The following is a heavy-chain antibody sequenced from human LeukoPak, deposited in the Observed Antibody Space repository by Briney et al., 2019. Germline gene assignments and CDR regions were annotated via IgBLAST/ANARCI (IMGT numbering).Heavy chain of an antibody. J-gene: IGHJ5*02. CDR3: ARDLTVTTWRGYNWFDP. CDR1: GYTFTGYY. D-gene: IGHD4-17*01. Sequence: GASVKVSCKASGYTFTGYYMHWVRQAPGQGLEWMGWISAYNGNTNYAQKLQGRVTMTTDTSTSTAYMELRSLRSDDTAVYYCARDLTVTTWRGYNWFDPWGQGTLVTVSS. CDR2: ISAYNGNT. V-gene: IGHV1-18*04.